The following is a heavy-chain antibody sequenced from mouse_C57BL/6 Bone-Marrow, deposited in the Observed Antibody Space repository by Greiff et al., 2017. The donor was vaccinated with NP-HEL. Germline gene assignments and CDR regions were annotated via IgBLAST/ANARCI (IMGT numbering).Heavy chain of an antibody. J-gene: IGHJ1*03. CDR3: ARCIYYDYDDWYFDV. Sequence: QVHVKQSGAELVRPGTSVKMSCKASGYTFTNYWIGWAKQRPGHGLEWIGDIYPGGGYTNYNEKFKGKATLTADKSSSTAYMQFSSLTSEDSAIYYCARCIYYDYDDWYFDVWGTGTTVTVSS. CDR1: GYTFTNYW. V-gene: IGHV1-63*01. CDR2: IYPGGGYT. D-gene: IGHD2-4*01.